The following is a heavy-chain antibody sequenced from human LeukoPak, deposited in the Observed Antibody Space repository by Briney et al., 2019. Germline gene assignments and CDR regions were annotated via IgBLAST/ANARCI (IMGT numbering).Heavy chain of an antibody. CDR2: IKQDGRDK. CDR3: VRYFTAVAPTLRLDY. Sequence: SGGSLRLSCAASGFTFSSYWMNWVRQAPGKGPEWVATIKQDGRDKYYVDSVKGRFTISRDDAKNSLYLQMNSLRVEDTAVYHCVRYFTAVAPTLRLDYWGQGTLVTVSS. J-gene: IGHJ4*02. V-gene: IGHV3-7*03. CDR1: GFTFSSYW. D-gene: IGHD6-19*01.